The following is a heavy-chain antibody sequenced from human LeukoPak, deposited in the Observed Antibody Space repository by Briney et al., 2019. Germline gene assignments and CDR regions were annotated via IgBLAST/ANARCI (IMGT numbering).Heavy chain of an antibody. Sequence: ASVKVSCKASGGTFSSYAISWVRQAPGQGLEWMGGIIPIFGTANYAQKFQGRVTITADESTSTAYMELSSLRSEDTALYYCARAPLVPAARDYYYYGMDVWGKGTTVTVSS. CDR3: ARAPLVPAARDYYYYGMDV. J-gene: IGHJ6*04. CDR1: GGTFSSYA. CDR2: IIPIFGTA. D-gene: IGHD2-2*01. V-gene: IGHV1-69*13.